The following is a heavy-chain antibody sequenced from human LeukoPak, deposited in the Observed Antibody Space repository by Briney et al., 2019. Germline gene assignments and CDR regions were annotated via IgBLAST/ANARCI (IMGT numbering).Heavy chain of an antibody. CDR2: IWYDGSNK. Sequence: GGSLRLSCAASGFTFSSYGMHWVRQAPGKGLEWVAVIWYDGSNKYYADSVKGRFTISRDNSKNTLYLQMNSLRAEDTAVYYCAKDLIAVAGTTDYWGQGTLVTVSS. J-gene: IGHJ4*02. CDR1: GFTFSSYG. D-gene: IGHD6-19*01. V-gene: IGHV3-33*06. CDR3: AKDLIAVAGTTDY.